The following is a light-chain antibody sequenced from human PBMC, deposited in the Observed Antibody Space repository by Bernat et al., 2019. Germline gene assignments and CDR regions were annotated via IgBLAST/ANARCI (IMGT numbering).Light chain of an antibody. CDR3: SSYRGSMTCV. V-gene: IGLV2-14*01. CDR2: DVS. J-gene: IGLJ2*01. CDR1: SSDIGAYNY. Sequence: QSALTQPASVSGSPGQSITISCTGTSSDIGAYNYVSLYQQHPGEAPKLMIYDVSNRPSGVSNRFSGSKSGNTASLTISGLQAEDEADYYCSSYRGSMTCVFGGRTQLTV.